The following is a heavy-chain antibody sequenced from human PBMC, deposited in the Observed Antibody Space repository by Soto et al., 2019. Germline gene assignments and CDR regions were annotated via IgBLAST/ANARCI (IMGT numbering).Heavy chain of an antibody. CDR1: GYSFTSYW. CDR3: ARHIRRIAARLFGGMDV. D-gene: IGHD6-6*01. CDR2: IYPGDSDT. Sequence: LGESLKISCKGSGYSFTSYWIGWVRQMPGKGLEWMGIIYPGDSDTRYSPSFQGQVTISADKSISTAYLQWSSLKASDTAMYYCARHIRRIAARLFGGMDVWGQGNTVTVYS. V-gene: IGHV5-51*01. J-gene: IGHJ6*02.